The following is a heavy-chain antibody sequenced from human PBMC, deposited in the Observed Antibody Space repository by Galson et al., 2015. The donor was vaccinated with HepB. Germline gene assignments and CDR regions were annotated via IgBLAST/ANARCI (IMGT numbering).Heavy chain of an antibody. Sequence: SLRLSCAASRFTFSNYGIHWVRQAPGKGLEWVAVISYDGINKHYTDSVKGRFTISRDNSRNTLYLQMNSLRAEDTAVYYCAKASFHYGSGSYYTIDCWGQGTLVTVSS. J-gene: IGHJ4*02. CDR3: AKASFHYGSGSYYTIDC. CDR1: RFTFSNYG. D-gene: IGHD3-10*01. CDR2: ISYDGINK. V-gene: IGHV3-30*18.